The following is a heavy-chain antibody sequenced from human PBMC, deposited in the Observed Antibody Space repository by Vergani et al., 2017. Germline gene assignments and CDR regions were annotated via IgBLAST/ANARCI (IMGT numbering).Heavy chain of an antibody. J-gene: IGHJ4*02. CDR1: GCTFNRYG. Sequence: QVQLVQSGGGVVQPGGSLRLSCVASGCTFNRYGMQWVRQAPGKGLEWVAYVLFDGSNEYYADSVKGRFIVSRDNSNDALYLQMNSLRTDDTAVYYCARDLAYCHEGSCSLWGQGSVVTVSS. V-gene: IGHV3-30*02. D-gene: IGHD2-15*01. CDR3: ARDLAYCHEGSCSL. CDR2: VLFDGSNE.